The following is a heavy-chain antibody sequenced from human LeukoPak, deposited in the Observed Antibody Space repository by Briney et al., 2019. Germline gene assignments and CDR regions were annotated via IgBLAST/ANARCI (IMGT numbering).Heavy chain of an antibody. CDR2: TYYRSTWYN. J-gene: IGHJ5*02. V-gene: IGHV6-1*01. CDR1: GDSVSSNSVT. CDR3: ARRLTQYDCFDP. Sequence: SQTLSLTCAISGDSVSSNSVTWNWIRQAPSRGLEWLGRTYYRSTWYNDYAVSVRGRITVNPDTSKNQFSLHLNSATPEDTAVYYCARRLTQYDCFDPWGQGILVTVSS. D-gene: IGHD2-2*01.